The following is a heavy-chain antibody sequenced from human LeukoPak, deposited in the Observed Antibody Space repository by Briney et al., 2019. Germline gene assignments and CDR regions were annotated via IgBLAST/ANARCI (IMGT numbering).Heavy chain of an antibody. CDR3: ARESIAAAGIDY. V-gene: IGHV1-2*02. J-gene: IGHJ4*02. CDR2: INPNSGGT. D-gene: IGHD6-13*01. Sequence: ASVKVSCKASGYTFTGYYMHWVRQAPGQGLEWMGWINPNSGGTNYAQQFQGRLTMTRDTSISTAYMELSRLRSDDTAVYYCARESIAAAGIDYWGQGTLVTVSS. CDR1: GYTFTGYY.